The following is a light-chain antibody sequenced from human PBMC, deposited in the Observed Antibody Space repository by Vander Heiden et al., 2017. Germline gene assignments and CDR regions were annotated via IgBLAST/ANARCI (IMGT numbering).Light chain of an antibody. J-gene: IGKJ4*01. CDR3: QQNGMT. V-gene: IGKV3-20*01. CDR2: GAS. CDR1: QSIGNRY. Sequence: EIVLTQSPAMLSLSPGERATLSCRASQSIGNRYLAWYQHKSGQSPRILIFGASSRAAGIPDRFSGGGSGTDFTLTISRLEPEDFATYYRQQNGMTFGGGTTVEMK.